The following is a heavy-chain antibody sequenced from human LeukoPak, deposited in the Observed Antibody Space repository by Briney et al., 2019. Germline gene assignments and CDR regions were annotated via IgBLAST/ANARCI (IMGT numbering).Heavy chain of an antibody. D-gene: IGHD6-13*01. J-gene: IGHJ4*02. Sequence: SETLSLTCAVYGGSFSGYYWSWIRQPPGKGLEWIGEINHSGSTNYNPSLKSRVTISVDTSKNQFSLKLSSVTAADTAVYYCAWLAAAEYYFDYWGQGTLVTVSS. CDR3: AWLAAAEYYFDY. CDR1: GGSFSGYY. V-gene: IGHV4-34*01. CDR2: INHSGST.